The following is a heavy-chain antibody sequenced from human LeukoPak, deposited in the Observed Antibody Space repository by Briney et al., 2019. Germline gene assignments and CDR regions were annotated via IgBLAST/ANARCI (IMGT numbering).Heavy chain of an antibody. D-gene: IGHD1-26*01. V-gene: IGHV1-18*01. CDR3: AREDSGSSRVFDV. J-gene: IGHJ3*01. Sequence: KLQGRITMTTDTPTSTVYMEPRSLRSDDTAVYYCAREDSGSSRVFDVWGQGTMVTVSS.